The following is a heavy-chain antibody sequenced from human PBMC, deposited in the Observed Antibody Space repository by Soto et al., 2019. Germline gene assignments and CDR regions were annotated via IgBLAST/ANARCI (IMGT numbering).Heavy chain of an antibody. J-gene: IGHJ3*02. CDR2: IYYSGST. CDR1: GGSINSGDYY. CDR3: ATVPTYYYDRSGYANAFDM. V-gene: IGHV4-30-4*01. D-gene: IGHD3-22*01. Sequence: SETLSLTCTVSGGSINSGDYYWSWIRQPPGKGLEWNGYIYYSGSTYHNPSLKSRINISVDTSKTQFSLKLSSVTAADTAVYYCATVPTYYYDRSGYANAFDMWGQGTMVTVSS.